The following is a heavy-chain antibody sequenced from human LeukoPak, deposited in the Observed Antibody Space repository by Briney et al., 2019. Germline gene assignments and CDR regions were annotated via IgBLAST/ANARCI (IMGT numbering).Heavy chain of an antibody. V-gene: IGHV1-8*01. CDR1: GYTFTSYD. Sequence: GASVKVSCKASGYTFTSYDINSVRQATGQGLEWMGFMNPNSGNTVYAQKFQGRVTMTRNTSISTAYMELSSLRSEDTALYYCARVPRELGAYWGQGTLVTVSS. D-gene: IGHD3-16*01. CDR3: ARVPRELGAY. CDR2: MNPNSGNT. J-gene: IGHJ4*02.